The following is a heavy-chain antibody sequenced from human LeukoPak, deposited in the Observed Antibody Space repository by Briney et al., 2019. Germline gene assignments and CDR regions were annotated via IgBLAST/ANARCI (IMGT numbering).Heavy chain of an antibody. CDR2: IYYSGST. V-gene: IGHV4-39*01. CDR3: ARLSSSSNDAFDI. CDR1: GGSISSSSYY. J-gene: IGHJ3*02. D-gene: IGHD6-13*01. Sequence: SETLSLTCTVSGGSISSSSYYWGWIRQPPGKGLEWIGSIYYSGSTYYNPSLKSRVTISVDTSKNQFSPKLSSVTAADTAVYYCARLSSSSNDAFDIWGQGTMVTVSS.